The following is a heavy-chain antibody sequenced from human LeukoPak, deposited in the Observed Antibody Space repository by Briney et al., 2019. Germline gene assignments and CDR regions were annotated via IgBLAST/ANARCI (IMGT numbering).Heavy chain of an antibody. CDR3: ARAYGDLRFSYFDY. CDR2: ISYDGSNK. CDR1: GLTFSSYG. J-gene: IGHJ4*02. Sequence: GSLRLSCAASGLTFSSYGMHWVRQAPGKGLEWVAVISYDGSNKYYADSVKGRFTISRDNSKNTLYLQMNSLRAEDTAVYYCARAYGDLRFSYFDYWGQGTLVTVSS. D-gene: IGHD4-17*01. V-gene: IGHV3-30*19.